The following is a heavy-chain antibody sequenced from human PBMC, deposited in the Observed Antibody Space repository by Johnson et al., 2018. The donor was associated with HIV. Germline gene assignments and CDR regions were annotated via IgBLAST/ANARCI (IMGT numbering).Heavy chain of an antibody. Sequence: MLLVESGGGLVQPGGSLRLSCAASGFTVSSNYMSWVRQAPGKGLEWVSVIYSGGSTYYADSVKGRFTISRDNSKNKLYLQMNSLRADDTAVYYCVKGLHIVVEWDAIDIWGQDTMVTVSS. V-gene: IGHV3-66*01. CDR2: IYSGGST. D-gene: IGHD2-21*01. CDR1: GFTVSSNY. CDR3: VKGLHIVVEWDAIDI. J-gene: IGHJ3*02.